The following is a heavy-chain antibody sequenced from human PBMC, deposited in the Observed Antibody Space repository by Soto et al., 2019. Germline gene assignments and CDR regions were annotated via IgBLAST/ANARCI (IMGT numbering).Heavy chain of an antibody. CDR1: GGTFSTHT. Sequence: QVQLVQSGAEVKKPGSSVKVSCKASGGTFSTHTISWMRQAPGQGLEWMGRSIPILGLANYAQKFQGRVTITADKSTNTAYMDLSSLRSDDTAVYYCARADPVVVLDHYYYGMDVWGQGTTVTVSS. D-gene: IGHD2-15*01. V-gene: IGHV1-69*02. CDR3: ARADPVVVLDHYYYGMDV. J-gene: IGHJ6*02. CDR2: SIPILGLA.